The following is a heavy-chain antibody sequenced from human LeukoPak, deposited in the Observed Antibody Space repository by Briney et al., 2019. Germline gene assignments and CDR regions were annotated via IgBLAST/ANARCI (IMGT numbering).Heavy chain of an antibody. V-gene: IGHV3-23*01. J-gene: IGHJ2*01. Sequence: GGSLRLSCAASGFTFSSYAMSWVRQAPGKGLEWVSAISGSGGSTYYADSVKGRFTISRDNSKNTLYLQMNSLRAEDTAVYYCAKDGIVVVPAAMGYFDLWGRGTLVTVSS. CDR2: ISGSGGST. CDR3: AKDGIVVVPAAMGYFDL. CDR1: GFTFSSYA. D-gene: IGHD2-2*01.